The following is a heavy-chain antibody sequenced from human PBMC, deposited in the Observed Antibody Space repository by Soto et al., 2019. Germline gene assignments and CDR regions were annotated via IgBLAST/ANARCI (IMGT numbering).Heavy chain of an antibody. V-gene: IGHV4-59*01. CDR3: ARDLGSGYDLAMNV. CDR2: IYYSGGT. CDR1: GGSISGYY. D-gene: IGHD5-12*01. Sequence: SETLSLTCTVSGGSISGYYWIWIRQPPGKGLEWIGYIYYSGGTKYNTSLKSRVTISVDTSKNQFSLRLSSVTAADTAVYYCARDLGSGYDLAMNVWGQGTTVTVSS. J-gene: IGHJ6*02.